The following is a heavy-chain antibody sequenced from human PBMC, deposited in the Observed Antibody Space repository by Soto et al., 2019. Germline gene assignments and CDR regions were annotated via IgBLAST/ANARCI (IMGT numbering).Heavy chain of an antibody. V-gene: IGHV3-11*01. Sequence: QVQLVESGGGLVKPGGSLRLSCRGSGRTFSECYMSWCRRARGKGLEWVSYITSSSRRIYYADSVKGRFTISRENAKNSLYLQMNSLRAADTAVYYCSSGSRAGWDYWGQGTLVTVSS. D-gene: IGHD2-15*01. CDR1: GRTFSECY. CDR3: SSGSRAGWDY. CDR2: ITSSSRRI. J-gene: IGHJ4*02.